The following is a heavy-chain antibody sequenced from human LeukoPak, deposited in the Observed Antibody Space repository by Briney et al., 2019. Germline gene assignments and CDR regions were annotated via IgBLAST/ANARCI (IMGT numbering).Heavy chain of an antibody. CDR2: ISWDGGST. CDR3: AKGALRFLEWWDYYMDV. Sequence: QAGGSLRLSCAASGFTFDDYAMHWVRQAPGKGLEWVSLISWDGGSTYYADSVKGRFTISRDNSKNSLYLQMNSLRAEDTALYYCAKGALRFLEWWDYYMDVWGKGTTVTVSS. J-gene: IGHJ6*03. V-gene: IGHV3-43D*03. D-gene: IGHD3-3*01. CDR1: GFTFDDYA.